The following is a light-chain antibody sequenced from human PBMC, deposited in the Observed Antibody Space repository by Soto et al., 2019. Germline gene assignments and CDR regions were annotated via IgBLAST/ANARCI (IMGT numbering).Light chain of an antibody. CDR3: SSYTSTSTVI. V-gene: IGLV2-14*03. Sequence: QSALTQPASVSGSPGQSVSISCTASSSDFGGHNFVSWYQHHPGKAPNLLIYDVSNRPSGVSNRFSGSKSGSTASLIISGLQAEDEADYYCSSYTSTSTVIFGGGTKLTVL. CDR1: SSDFGGHNF. J-gene: IGLJ2*01. CDR2: DVS.